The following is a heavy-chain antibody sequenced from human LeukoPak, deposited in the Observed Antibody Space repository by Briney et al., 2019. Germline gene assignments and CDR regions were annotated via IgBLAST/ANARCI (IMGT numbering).Heavy chain of an antibody. Sequence: PRGSLRLSCAASGFTFSSYSMNWVRQAPGKGLEWVSSISSSSSYIYYADSVKGRFTISRDNAKNSLYLQMNSLRVEDTAVYYCARGAAQSIAVAAIRDYYYYYMDVWGKGTTVTVSS. V-gene: IGHV3-21*01. J-gene: IGHJ6*03. CDR3: ARGAAQSIAVAAIRDYYYYYMDV. CDR2: ISSSSSYI. CDR1: GFTFSSYS. D-gene: IGHD6-19*01.